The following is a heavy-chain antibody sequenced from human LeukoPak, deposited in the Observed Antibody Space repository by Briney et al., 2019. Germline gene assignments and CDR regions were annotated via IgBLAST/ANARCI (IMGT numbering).Heavy chain of an antibody. CDR3: ARNSVGGSFFDY. Sequence: PGRSLRLSCAASGFTFSSYGMHWVRQAPGKGLEWVAVISYDGTNKDYADSVKGRLTISRDNSKNTLYLQMNSLRPEGTAVYYCARNSVGGSFFDYWGQGILVTVSS. D-gene: IGHD3-16*01. V-gene: IGHV3-30*19. CDR1: GFTFSSYG. J-gene: IGHJ4*02. CDR2: ISYDGTNK.